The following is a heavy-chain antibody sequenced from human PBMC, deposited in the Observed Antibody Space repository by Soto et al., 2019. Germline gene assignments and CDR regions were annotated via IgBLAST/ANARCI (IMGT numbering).Heavy chain of an antibody. CDR3: ARQRTSVVTQAYFDV. J-gene: IGHJ4*02. D-gene: IGHD2-21*02. CDR1: GDSISSRSYY. Sequence: SETLSLTCTVTGDSISSRSYYWGWIRQPPWKGLEWIGSIYYSGSTYNNPSLRSRVSMSIDTSKDQFSLKLKSVTAAEPALSFCARQRTSVVTQAYFDVWRPGSRVTVSS. V-gene: IGHV4-39*01. CDR2: IYYSGST.